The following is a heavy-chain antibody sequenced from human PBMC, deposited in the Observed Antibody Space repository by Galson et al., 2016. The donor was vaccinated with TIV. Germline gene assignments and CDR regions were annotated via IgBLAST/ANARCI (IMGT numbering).Heavy chain of an antibody. D-gene: IGHD3-9*01. CDR2: ITPINGDT. Sequence: SVKVSCKASGYMFTDYYIHWVRQAPGQGLEWMGWITPINGDTKYAQKFQGRVAMTRDKSISTAYLELTRVTTDDTAVYYCARDRNTYYFDIPFDYWGQGTQVTASS. CDR3: ARDRNTYYFDIPFDY. V-gene: IGHV1-2*02. CDR1: GYMFTDYY. J-gene: IGHJ4*02.